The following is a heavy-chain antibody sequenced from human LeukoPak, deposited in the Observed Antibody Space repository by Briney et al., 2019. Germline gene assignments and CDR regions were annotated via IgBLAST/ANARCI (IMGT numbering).Heavy chain of an antibody. J-gene: IGHJ3*02. V-gene: IGHV3-21*01. CDR3: ARDWRYYGSRSYYNGDAFDI. CDR1: GCTFSKYS. Sequence: GGSLRLSCAASGCTFSKYSMNWVRQAPGKGLEWVSSISSSSSYIYYADSVKGRFTISRDNAKNSLYLQTNSLRAEDTAVYYCARDWRYYGSRSYYNGDAFDIWGQGTMVTASS. D-gene: IGHD3-10*01. CDR2: ISSSSSYI.